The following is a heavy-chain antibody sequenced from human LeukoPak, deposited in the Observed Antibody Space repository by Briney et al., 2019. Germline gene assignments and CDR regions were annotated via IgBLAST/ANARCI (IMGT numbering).Heavy chain of an antibody. V-gene: IGHV3-7*01. CDR2: IKQDGSEK. D-gene: IGHD2-15*01. Sequence: GGSLRLSCAASGFTFSSSWMSWVRQAPGKGLEWVATIKQDGSEKYYVDSVKGRFTISRDNAKYSLYLQMNSLRAEDTAVYYCARRGPDCSSGSCWYPDCWGQGTLVTVSS. CDR1: GFTFSSSW. CDR3: ARRGPDCSSGSCWYPDC. J-gene: IGHJ4*02.